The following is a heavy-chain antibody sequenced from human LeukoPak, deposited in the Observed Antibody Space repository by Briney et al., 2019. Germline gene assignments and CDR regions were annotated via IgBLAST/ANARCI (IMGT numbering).Heavy chain of an antibody. Sequence: ASVKVSCKASGYTFTSYDINWVRQATGQGLEWMGWMNPNSGNTGYAQKFQGRVTMTRNTSISTAYMELSSLRSEDTAVYCCARRRGYSYGPDSNWFDPWGQGTLVTVSS. CDR1: GYTFTSYD. CDR3: ARRRGYSYGPDSNWFDP. D-gene: IGHD5-18*01. J-gene: IGHJ5*02. V-gene: IGHV1-8*01. CDR2: MNPNSGNT.